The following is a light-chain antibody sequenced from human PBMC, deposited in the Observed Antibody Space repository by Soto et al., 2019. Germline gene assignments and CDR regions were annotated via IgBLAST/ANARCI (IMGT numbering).Light chain of an antibody. V-gene: IGKV1-5*03. CDR2: KAS. J-gene: IGKJ1*01. Sequence: DSQMTQSPSTLSGSVGYRFTITYRASQTRSNWLAWYPQKPGKAPKILIYKASTLKSGVPSRVSCSGSGTEFTLTISSLKPDDFATYYCQHYNSYSEAFGQGTKVDIK. CDR3: QHYNSYSEA. CDR1: QTRSNW.